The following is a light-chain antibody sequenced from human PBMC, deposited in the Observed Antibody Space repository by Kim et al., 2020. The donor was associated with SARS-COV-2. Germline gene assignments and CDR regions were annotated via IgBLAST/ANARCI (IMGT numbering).Light chain of an antibody. Sequence: QSVLTQPASVSGSPGQSITISCTGTSSDFGGYYYVSWYQQYPGKAPKLMIYEVNNRPSGVSNRFSGSRSGNTASLTISGLQAEDEADYYCSSYTSSSTLAYVFGTGTKATVL. CDR2: EVN. V-gene: IGLV2-14*01. CDR3: SSYTSSSTLAYV. J-gene: IGLJ1*01. CDR1: SSDFGGYYY.